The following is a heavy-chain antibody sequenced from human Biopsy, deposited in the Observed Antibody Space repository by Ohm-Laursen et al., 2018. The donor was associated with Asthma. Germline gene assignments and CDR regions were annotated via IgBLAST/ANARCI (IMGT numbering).Heavy chain of an antibody. D-gene: IGHD3-9*01. CDR2: VNTGNGDT. V-gene: IGHV1-3*04. J-gene: IGHJ3*01. CDR1: GYNFMSFA. Sequence: ASVKVSCKASGYNFMSFAIHWVRQALGQRLEWMGWVNTGNGDTKYSQKFQGRVTITRDTSASTAYMELRSLRSEDTATYYCARTYYDFLTGQVKDVFGVWGQGTMVTVSS. CDR3: ARTYYDFLTGQVKDVFGV.